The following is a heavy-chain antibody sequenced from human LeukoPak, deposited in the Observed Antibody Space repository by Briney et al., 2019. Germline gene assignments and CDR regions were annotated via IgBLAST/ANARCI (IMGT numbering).Heavy chain of an antibody. CDR2: INPNSGGT. CDR3: AGVCSSTSCYTASDAFDI. CDR1: GYTFTGYY. J-gene: IGHJ3*02. Sequence: GASVKVSCKASGYTFTGYYMHWVRQAPGQGLEWMGRINPNSGGTNYAQKFQGRVTMTRDTSISTAYMELSRLRSDDTAVYYCAGVCSSTSCYTASDAFDIWGQGTMVTVSS. V-gene: IGHV1-2*06. D-gene: IGHD2-2*02.